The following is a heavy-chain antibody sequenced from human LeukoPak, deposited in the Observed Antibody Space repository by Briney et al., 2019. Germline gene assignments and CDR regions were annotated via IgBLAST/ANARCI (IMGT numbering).Heavy chain of an antibody. V-gene: IGHV1-2*02. CDR3: ARDPSFRFGHIQDY. CDR1: GYTFTGYY. J-gene: IGHJ4*02. D-gene: IGHD3-10*01. Sequence: ASVKVSCKASGYTFTGYYMHWVRRAPGQGLEWMGWINPNSGGTNYAQKFQGRVTMTRDTSISTAFMELSSLRSDDSAVYYCARDPSFRFGHIQDYWGQGTLVTVSS. CDR2: INPNSGGT.